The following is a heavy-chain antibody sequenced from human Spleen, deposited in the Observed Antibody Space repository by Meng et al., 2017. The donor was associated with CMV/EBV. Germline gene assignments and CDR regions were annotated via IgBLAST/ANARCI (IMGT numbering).Heavy chain of an antibody. D-gene: IGHD3-10*01. CDR2: IGAYNGNT. Sequence: SYQASGYALTDYCIHWLRQAPGQGLEWMGWIGAYNGNTNYAQKLQGRVTMTTDTSTSTAYMELRSLRSDDTAVYYCARDTYYSWFDPWGQGTLVTVSS. J-gene: IGHJ5*02. CDR3: ARDTYYSWFDP. CDR1: GYALTDYC. V-gene: IGHV1-18*04.